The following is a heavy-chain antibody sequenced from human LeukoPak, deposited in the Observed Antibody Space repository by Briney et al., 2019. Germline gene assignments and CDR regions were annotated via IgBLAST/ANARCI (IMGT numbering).Heavy chain of an antibody. CDR1: GGSISSYY. Sequence: PSETLSLTCTVSGGSISSYYWSWIRQPPGKGLEWIGYIYYSGSTNYNPSLKSRVTISVDTSKNQSSLKLSSVTAADTAVYYCARGGDLTYYDFWSGYSTFDPWGQGTLVTVSS. J-gene: IGHJ5*02. D-gene: IGHD3-3*01. CDR2: IYYSGST. CDR3: ARGGDLTYYDFWSGYSTFDP. V-gene: IGHV4-59*08.